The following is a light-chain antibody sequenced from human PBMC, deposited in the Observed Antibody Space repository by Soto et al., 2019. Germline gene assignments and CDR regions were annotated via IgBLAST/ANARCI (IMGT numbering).Light chain of an antibody. V-gene: IGKV1-27*01. CDR3: QKYNRSPLT. CDR1: QGITNY. CDR2: AAS. Sequence: DIQMTQSPSSLSASVGDRVTITCRASQGITNYVAWYQQKPGKVPKLLIYAASTLQSGVPSRFSGGGSGTDFTLTISSLQPEDVATYFCQKYNRSPLTVGPGTKVEIK. J-gene: IGKJ3*01.